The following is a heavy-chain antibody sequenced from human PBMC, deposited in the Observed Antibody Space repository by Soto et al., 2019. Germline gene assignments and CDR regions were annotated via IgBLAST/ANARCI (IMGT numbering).Heavy chain of an antibody. J-gene: IGHJ4*02. CDR3: ASDLPDYGDYLR. V-gene: IGHV3-66*01. CDR2: IYSNGRT. D-gene: IGHD4-17*01. Sequence: EVQVVESGGGLVQPGGSLRLSCAVSGSTVSSNHMSWVRQAPGKGLECVAVIYSNGRTYYADSVKARFTISTDSPRNTVYLQMKSLRAEDTAVYYCASDLPDYGDYLRWGQGTLVTVSS. CDR1: GSTVSSNH.